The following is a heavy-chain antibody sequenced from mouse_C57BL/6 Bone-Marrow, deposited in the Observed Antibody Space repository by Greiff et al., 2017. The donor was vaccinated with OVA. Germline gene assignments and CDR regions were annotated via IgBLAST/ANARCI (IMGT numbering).Heavy chain of an antibody. V-gene: IGHV6-3*01. CDR1: GFTFSNYW. D-gene: IGHD2-4*01. CDR3: TGGVITYYFDY. CDR2: IRLKSDNYAT. J-gene: IGHJ2*01. Sequence: EVKVEESGGGLVQPGGSMKLSCVASGFTFSNYWMNWVRQSPEKGLEWVAQIRLKSDNYATHYAESVKGRFTISRDDSKSSVYLQMNNLRAEDTGIYYCTGGVITYYFDYWGQGTTLTVSS.